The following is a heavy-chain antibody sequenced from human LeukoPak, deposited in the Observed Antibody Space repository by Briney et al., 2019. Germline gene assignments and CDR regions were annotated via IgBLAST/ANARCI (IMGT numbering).Heavy chain of an antibody. D-gene: IGHD6-13*01. CDR2: ISGDSGYI. Sequence: GGSLRLSCAAYGFTFSSYNMIWVRQAPGKGLEWVSSISGDSGYISYADSVRGRFTISRDNAMNSLYLQMNSLRVEDTAVYYCARIGCSWFFDYWGQGTRVTVSS. J-gene: IGHJ4*02. V-gene: IGHV3-21*01. CDR1: GFTFSSYN. CDR3: ARIGCSWFFDY.